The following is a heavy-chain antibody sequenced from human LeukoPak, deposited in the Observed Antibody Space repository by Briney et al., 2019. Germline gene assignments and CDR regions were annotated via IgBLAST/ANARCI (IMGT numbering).Heavy chain of an antibody. CDR3: ARRYYASGTYFLDY. Sequence: GGSLRLSCAASGFTFSSHAMHWVRQAPGKGLEWVAVISYDGSDKYYADSVKGRFTISRDNSKNTLYLQMNSLRVEDTAVYYCARRYYASGTYFLDYWGQGTLVTVSS. J-gene: IGHJ4*02. CDR1: GFTFSSHA. V-gene: IGHV3-30-3*01. CDR2: ISYDGSDK. D-gene: IGHD3-10*01.